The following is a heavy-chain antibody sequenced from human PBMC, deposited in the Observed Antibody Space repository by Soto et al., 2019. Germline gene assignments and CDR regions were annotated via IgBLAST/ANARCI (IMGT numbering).Heavy chain of an antibody. J-gene: IGHJ6*02. D-gene: IGHD3-9*01. Sequence: QVQLVESGGGVVQPGRSLRLSCAASGFTFSSYAMHWVRQAPGKGLEWVAVISYDGSNKYYADSVKGRFSISRDNSKNTLYLKMNSLRAEDTAVYYCARDSRDVLRYFDWATYHGMDVWGQGTTVTGSS. CDR3: ARDSRDVLRYFDWATYHGMDV. CDR2: ISYDGSNK. CDR1: GFTFSSYA. V-gene: IGHV3-30-3*01.